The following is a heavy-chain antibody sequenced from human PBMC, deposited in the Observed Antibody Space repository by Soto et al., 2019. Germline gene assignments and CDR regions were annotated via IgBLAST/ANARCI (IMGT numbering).Heavy chain of an antibody. Sequence: QVQLVESGGGVVQPGRSLRLSCAASGFTFSSYGMHWVRQAPGKGLEWVAVIWYDGSNKYYADSVKGRFTISRDNSKNTLYLQMNSLRAEDTAVYYCARTSRGPEYYWGMGVWGQGTTVTVSS. V-gene: IGHV3-33*01. J-gene: IGHJ6*02. CDR1: GFTFSSYG. D-gene: IGHD5-12*01. CDR3: ARTSRGPEYYWGMGV. CDR2: IWYDGSNK.